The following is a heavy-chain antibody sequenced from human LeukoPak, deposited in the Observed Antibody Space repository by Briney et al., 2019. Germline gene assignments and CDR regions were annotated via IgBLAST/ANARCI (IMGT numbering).Heavy chain of an antibody. Sequence: GGSLRLSCAASGFTFSDYYMSWIRQAPGKVLEWVSYISSSGSTIYYADSVKGRFTISRDNAKNSLYLQMNSLRAEDTAVYYCASGYSYDDAFDIWGQGTMVTVSS. CDR3: ASGYSYDDAFDI. CDR1: GFTFSDYY. D-gene: IGHD5-18*01. J-gene: IGHJ3*02. V-gene: IGHV3-11*01. CDR2: ISSSGSTI.